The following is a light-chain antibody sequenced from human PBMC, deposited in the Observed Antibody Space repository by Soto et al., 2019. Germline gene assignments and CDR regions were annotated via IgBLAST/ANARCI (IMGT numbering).Light chain of an antibody. V-gene: IGLV2-11*01. J-gene: IGLJ1*01. CDR3: CSHAGSYTYV. Sequence: QSVLTQPRSVSGSPGQSVTISCTGTSSDVGGYNYVSWYQQHPGKAPKLMISDVSKRPSGVPDRFSGSKSDNTASLTISGLQVEDEADYYCCSHAGSYTYVFGTGTKVTVL. CDR1: SSDVGGYNY. CDR2: DVS.